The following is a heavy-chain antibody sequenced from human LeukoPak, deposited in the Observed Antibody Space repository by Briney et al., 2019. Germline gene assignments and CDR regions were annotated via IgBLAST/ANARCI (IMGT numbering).Heavy chain of an antibody. CDR3: ASKVVPAAEQGLAY. D-gene: IGHD2-2*01. J-gene: IGHJ4*02. V-gene: IGHV3-53*01. CDR2: IYSGGST. CDR1: GFTVSTTY. Sequence: GGSLRLSCAASGFTVSTTYMSWVRQAPGKGPEWVSSIYSGGSTYYADSAKGRFTTFRDNSKNTLYLQMYSLTADDSAVYYCASKVVPAAEQGLAYWGQGTLVTVS.